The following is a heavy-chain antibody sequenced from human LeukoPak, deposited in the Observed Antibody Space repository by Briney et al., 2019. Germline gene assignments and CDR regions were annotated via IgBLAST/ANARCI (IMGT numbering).Heavy chain of an antibody. Sequence: GGSLRLSCAASGFTFSSYAMSWVRQAPGKGLEWVSAISGSGGSTYYADSVKGRFTISRDNSKNTLYLQMNSLRAEDTAVYYCAKADGSGSYPLATLSFDYWGQGTLVTVSS. V-gene: IGHV3-23*01. CDR2: ISGSGGST. CDR3: AKADGSGSYPLATLSFDY. D-gene: IGHD3-10*01. CDR1: GFTFSSYA. J-gene: IGHJ4*02.